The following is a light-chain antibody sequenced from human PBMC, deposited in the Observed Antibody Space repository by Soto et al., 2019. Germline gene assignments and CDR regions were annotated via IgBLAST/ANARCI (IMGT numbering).Light chain of an antibody. CDR2: KAS. Sequence: DIQMTQSPSTLSGSVGDRVTITCRASQTISSWLAWYQQKPGKAPKLLIYKASTLKSGVPSRFSGSGSGTEFTLTISSLQSDDFETYYCQHYNSYSEALGQGTKVDI. CDR1: QTISSW. CDR3: QHYNSYSEA. J-gene: IGKJ1*01. V-gene: IGKV1-5*03.